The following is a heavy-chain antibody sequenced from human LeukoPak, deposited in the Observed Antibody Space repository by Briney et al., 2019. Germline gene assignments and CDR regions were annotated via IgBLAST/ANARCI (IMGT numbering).Heavy chain of an antibody. CDR1: GGSVSSYY. D-gene: IGHD3-10*01. J-gene: IGHJ4*02. CDR3: ARGYGSGSYYNVGYDY. Sequence: SSETLSLTCTVSGGSVSSYYWGWIRQPAGKGLEWIGRIYTSGSTNYNPSLKSRVTMSVDTSKNQFSLKLSSVTAADTAVYYCARGYGSGSYYNVGYDYWGQGTLVTVSS. CDR2: IYTSGST. V-gene: IGHV4-4*07.